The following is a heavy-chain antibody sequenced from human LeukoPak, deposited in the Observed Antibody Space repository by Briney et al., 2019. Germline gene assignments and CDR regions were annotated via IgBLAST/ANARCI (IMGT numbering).Heavy chain of an antibody. V-gene: IGHV3-73*01. J-gene: IGHJ4*02. CDR1: GFTFSGAA. Sequence: PGGSLRLSCAASGFTFSGAAMRWVRHAAGKGLEWVGWIISKANSYATAYAASVKGRFTIARDDSKNTAYLQMNSLKAEDTAVCYCTRTWINSRSYSRFPVPDYWGQGTLVTVSS. CDR2: IISKANSYAT. D-gene: IGHD1-26*01. CDR3: TRTWINSRSYSRFPVPDY.